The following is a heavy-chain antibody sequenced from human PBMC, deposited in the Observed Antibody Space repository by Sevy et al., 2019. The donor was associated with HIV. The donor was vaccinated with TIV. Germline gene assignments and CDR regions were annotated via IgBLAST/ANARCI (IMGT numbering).Heavy chain of an antibody. CDR1: GFTFSSYA. D-gene: IGHD6-19*01. CDR3: ARVTAVAGTGWFDP. V-gene: IGHV3-23*01. J-gene: IGHJ5*02. Sequence: GGSLRLSCAASGFTFSSYAMSWVRQAPGKGLEWVSAISGSGGSTYYADSVKGRFTISRDNSKNTLYLQMNSLRAEDTAVYYCARVTAVAGTGWFDPWGQGTLVTVSS. CDR2: ISGSGGST.